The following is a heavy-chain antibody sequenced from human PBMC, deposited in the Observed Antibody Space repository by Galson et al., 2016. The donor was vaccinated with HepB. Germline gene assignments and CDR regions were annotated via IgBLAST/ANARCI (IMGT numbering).Heavy chain of an antibody. V-gene: IGHV3-15*01. CDR1: GFTFSHAW. J-gene: IGHJ4*02. CDR3: TTDLPAIGGQGFDL. Sequence: SLRLSCAASGFTFSHAWMSWVRQAPGKGLEWVGHIKNRAEGGTTDYAAPVKGRFYISRDDSEDTLYLQLNSLKTEDTAMYYCTTDLPAIGGQGFDLWGQGSLVTISS. CDR2: IKNRAEGGTT. D-gene: IGHD2-15*01.